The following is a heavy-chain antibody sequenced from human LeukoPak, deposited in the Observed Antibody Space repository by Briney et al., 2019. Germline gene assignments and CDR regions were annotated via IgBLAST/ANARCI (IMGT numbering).Heavy chain of an antibody. CDR3: ARDLGQWLAPVDY. D-gene: IGHD6-19*01. CDR2: IIPILGIA. J-gene: IGHJ4*02. CDR1: GGTFSSYA. V-gene: IGHV1-69*04. Sequence: ASVKVSCKASGGTFSSYAISWVRQAPGQGLEWMGRIIPILGIANYAQKFQGRVTITADKSTSTAYMELSSLRSEDTAVYYCARDLGQWLAPVDYWGQGTLVTVSS.